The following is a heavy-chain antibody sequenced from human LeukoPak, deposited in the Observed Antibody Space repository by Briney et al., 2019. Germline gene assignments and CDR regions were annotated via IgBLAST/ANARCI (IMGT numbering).Heavy chain of an antibody. J-gene: IGHJ4*02. D-gene: IGHD3-10*01. Sequence: ASVKVSCKASGYTFTGYYMHWVRQAPGQGLEWMGWINPNSGGTNYAQKFQGRVTMTRDTSISTAYMELSRLRSDDTAVYYCARTKEGVTMVRGEMDYWGQGTLVTVSP. V-gene: IGHV1-2*02. CDR3: ARTKEGVTMVRGEMDY. CDR2: INPNSGGT. CDR1: GYTFTGYY.